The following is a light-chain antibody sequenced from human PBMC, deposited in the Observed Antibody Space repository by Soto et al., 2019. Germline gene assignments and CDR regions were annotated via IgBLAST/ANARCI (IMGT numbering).Light chain of an antibody. CDR2: GAS. CDR3: QQYGSSQGP. Sequence: EIVLTQSPGTLSLSPGERATLSCRASQSVSSSYLAWYQQKPGQAPRLLIYGASSRATGIPDRFSGSGSGTDFTLTISRLEPEDFAVYYCQQYGSSQGPFGPGTKVDIK. J-gene: IGKJ3*01. V-gene: IGKV3-20*01. CDR1: QSVSSSY.